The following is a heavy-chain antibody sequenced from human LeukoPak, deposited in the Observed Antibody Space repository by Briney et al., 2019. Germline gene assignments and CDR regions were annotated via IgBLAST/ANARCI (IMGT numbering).Heavy chain of an antibody. V-gene: IGHV3-7*03. Sequence: GGSLRLSCAGSGLTLSRSWMSWVRQAPGKGLQWVANIKEDESEKDYVDSVKGRFTISRDNAKNSLYLQMNSLRAEDTALYYCARDLYNRGDLPRYWGQGTLVTVSS. CDR2: IKEDESEK. CDR3: ARDLYNRGDLPRY. CDR1: GLTLSRSW. D-gene: IGHD1-14*01. J-gene: IGHJ4*02.